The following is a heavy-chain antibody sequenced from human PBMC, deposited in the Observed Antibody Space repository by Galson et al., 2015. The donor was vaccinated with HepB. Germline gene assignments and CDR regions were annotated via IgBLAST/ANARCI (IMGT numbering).Heavy chain of an antibody. CDR1: GGSISSYY. Sequence: SETLSLTCTVSGGSISSYYWSWIRQPPGKGLEWIGYIYYSGSTNYNPSLKSRVTISVDTSKNQFSLKLSSVTAADTAVYYCARYGDYVPYDAFDIWGQGTMVTVSS. D-gene: IGHD4-17*01. CDR3: ARYGDYVPYDAFDI. J-gene: IGHJ3*02. V-gene: IGHV4-59*08. CDR2: IYYSGST.